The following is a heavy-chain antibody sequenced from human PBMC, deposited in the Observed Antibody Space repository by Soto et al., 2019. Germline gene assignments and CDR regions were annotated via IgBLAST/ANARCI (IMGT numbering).Heavy chain of an antibody. CDR1: GFTFSSYG. D-gene: IGHD5-18*01. CDR2: ISYDGSNK. J-gene: IGHJ6*02. CDR3: AKDQAASVARGYSYGSGGADHYYYYYGMDV. Sequence: HPGGSLRLSCAASGFTFSSYGMHWVRQAPGKGLEWVAVISYDGSNKYYADSVKGRFTISRDNSKNTLYLQMNSLRAEDTAVYYCAKDQAASVARGYSYGSGGADHYYYYYGMDVWGQGTTVTVSS. V-gene: IGHV3-30*18.